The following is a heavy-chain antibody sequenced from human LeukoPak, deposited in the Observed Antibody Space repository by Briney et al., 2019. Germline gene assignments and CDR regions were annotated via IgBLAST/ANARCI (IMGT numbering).Heavy chain of an antibody. D-gene: IGHD6-13*01. CDR2: IYYSGST. CDR1: GGSISSGGYS. CDR3: ARVGVYSSSWYALKLFYFDY. Sequence: SETLSLTCAVSGGSISSGGYSWSWIRQPPGKGLEWIGYIYYSGSTYYNPSLKSRVTISVDTSKNQFSLKLSSVTAADTAVYYCARVGVYSSSWYALKLFYFDYWGQGTLVTVSS. V-gene: IGHV4-30-4*07. J-gene: IGHJ4*02.